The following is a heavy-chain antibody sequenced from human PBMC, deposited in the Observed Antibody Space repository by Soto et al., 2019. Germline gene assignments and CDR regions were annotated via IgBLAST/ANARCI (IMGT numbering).Heavy chain of an antibody. CDR2: IYYSGST. CDR3: ARSVFP. J-gene: IGHJ5*02. CDR1: VGSISSYY. Sequence: PSATLSLTCNVSVGSISSYYWGWIRQPPGKGLEWIGSIYYSGSTYYNPSLKSRVTISVDTSKNQFSLKLSSVTAADTAMYYCARSVFPWGQGTLDTVSS. V-gene: IGHV4-39*07.